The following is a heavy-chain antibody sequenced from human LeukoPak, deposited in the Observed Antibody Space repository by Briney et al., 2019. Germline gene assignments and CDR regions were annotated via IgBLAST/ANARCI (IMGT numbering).Heavy chain of an antibody. J-gene: IGHJ6*03. D-gene: IGHD3-3*01. V-gene: IGHV1-69*13. Sequence: SVKVSCKASGGTFSSYAISWVRQAPGQGLEWMGGIIPIFGTANYAQKFQGRVTITADESTSTAYMELSSLRSEDTAVYYCARDWSATYYYYYMDVWGKGTTVTVSS. CDR3: ARDWSATYYYYYMDV. CDR2: IIPIFGTA. CDR1: GGTFSSYA.